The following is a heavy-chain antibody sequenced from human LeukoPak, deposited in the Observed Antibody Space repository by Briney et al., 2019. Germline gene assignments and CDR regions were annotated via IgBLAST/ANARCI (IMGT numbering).Heavy chain of an antibody. V-gene: IGHV1-69*13. CDR2: IIPIFGTA. J-gene: IGHJ5*02. D-gene: IGHD6-13*01. Sequence: SVKVSCKASGYTFTSYGISWVRQAPGQGLEWMGGIIPIFGTANYAQKFQGRVTITADESTSTAYMELSSLRSEDTAVYYCARVGSSWYTQYNWFDPWGQGTLVTVSS. CDR1: GYTFTSYG. CDR3: ARVGSSWYTQYNWFDP.